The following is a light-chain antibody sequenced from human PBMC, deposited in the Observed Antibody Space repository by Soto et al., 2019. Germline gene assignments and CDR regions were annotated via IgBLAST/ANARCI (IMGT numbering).Light chain of an antibody. V-gene: IGKV3-20*01. CDR3: QQYGSSPPA. Sequence: EIVLTQSPATLSVSPGERAALSCRASQSVSSSYLAWYQQKPGQAPRLIIYGASSRATGIPDRFSGSGSGTDFTLTISRLEPEDFAVYYCQQYGSSPPAFAQGTKVDIK. CDR2: GAS. CDR1: QSVSSSY. J-gene: IGKJ1*01.